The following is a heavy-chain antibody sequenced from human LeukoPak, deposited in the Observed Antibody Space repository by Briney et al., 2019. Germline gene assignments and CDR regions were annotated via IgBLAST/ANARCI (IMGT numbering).Heavy chain of an antibody. CDR1: GGSISSYY. CDR2: IYYSGST. V-gene: IGHV4-59*01. Sequence: SSETLSLTCTVSGGSISSYYWSWIRQPPGKGLEWIWYIYYSGSTNYNPSLKSRVTISVDTSKNQFSLKLSSVTAADTAVYYCARAGIQLWFGLYFDYWGQGTLVTVSS. D-gene: IGHD5-18*01. J-gene: IGHJ4*02. CDR3: ARAGIQLWFGLYFDY.